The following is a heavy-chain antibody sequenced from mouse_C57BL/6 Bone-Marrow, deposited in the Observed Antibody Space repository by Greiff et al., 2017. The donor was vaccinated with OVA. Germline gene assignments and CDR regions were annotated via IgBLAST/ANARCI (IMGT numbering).Heavy chain of an antibody. CDR2: IDPSDSYT. J-gene: IGHJ2*01. D-gene: IGHD1-1*01. CDR3: ATTVDY. Sequence: VQLQQPGAELVKPGASVKLSCKASGFTFTSYWMQWVKQRPGQGLEWIGKIDPSDSYTNYNQKFKGKATLTVDTSSSTAYMQLSSLTSEDSAVYYCATTVDYWGQGTTLTVSS. CDR1: GFTFTSYW. V-gene: IGHV1-50*01.